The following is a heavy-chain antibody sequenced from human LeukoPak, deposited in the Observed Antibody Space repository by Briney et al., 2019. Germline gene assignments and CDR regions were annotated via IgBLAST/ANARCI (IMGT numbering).Heavy chain of an antibody. CDR2: IIGSGGST. Sequence: AGGSLRLSCEASGLTFSSYAMSGAGKAPGKGLEWASAIIGSGGSTYYADSVKGGFTISRDNSKNTLYLQMNSLRAEDTAVYYCAKETGDYVWGSYRYYFDYWGQGTLVTVSS. J-gene: IGHJ4*02. D-gene: IGHD3-16*02. CDR1: GLTFSSYA. V-gene: IGHV3-23*01. CDR3: AKETGDYVWGSYRYYFDY.